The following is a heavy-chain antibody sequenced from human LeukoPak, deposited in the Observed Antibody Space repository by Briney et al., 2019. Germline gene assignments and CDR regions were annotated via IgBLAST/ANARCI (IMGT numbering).Heavy chain of an antibody. D-gene: IGHD6-6*01. J-gene: IGHJ4*02. CDR2: ISYDGSNK. Sequence: QSGGSLRLSCAASGFTFSSYAMHWVRQAPGKGLEWVAVISYDGSNKYYADSVKDRFTISRDNAKNSLYLQMNSLRAEDTAVYYCARVSSPDGADFDYWGQGTLVTVSS. V-gene: IGHV3-30-3*01. CDR3: ARVSSPDGADFDY. CDR1: GFTFSSYA.